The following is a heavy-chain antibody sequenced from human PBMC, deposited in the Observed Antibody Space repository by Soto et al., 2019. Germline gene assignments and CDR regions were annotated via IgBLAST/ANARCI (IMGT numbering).Heavy chain of an antibody. CDR2: INAGNGDI. Sequence: APLNVSCKASGYTLSNSAMHWVRQAPGQRLEWMGWINAGNGDIKYSQKFQGRVSITRDTSANTAYMELSSLRFEDTAVYYCAKMGGILTPGEPFDPWGQGTLVTVSS. CDR1: GYTLSNSA. CDR3: AKMGGILTPGEPFDP. J-gene: IGHJ5*02. D-gene: IGHD3-9*01. V-gene: IGHV1-3*01.